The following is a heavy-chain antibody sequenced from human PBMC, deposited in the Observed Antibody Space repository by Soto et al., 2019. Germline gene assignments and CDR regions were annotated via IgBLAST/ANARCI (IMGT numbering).Heavy chain of an antibody. CDR3: ARDRADSSGYNVKGRFDY. CDR1: GYTFTSYG. J-gene: IGHJ4*02. D-gene: IGHD3-22*01. Sequence: GASVKVSCKASGYTFTSYGISWVRQAPGQGLEWMGWISAYNGNTNYAQKLQGRVTMTTDTSTSTAYMELRSLRSDDTAVYYCARDRADSSGYNVKGRFDYWGQGTLVTVSS. V-gene: IGHV1-18*01. CDR2: ISAYNGNT.